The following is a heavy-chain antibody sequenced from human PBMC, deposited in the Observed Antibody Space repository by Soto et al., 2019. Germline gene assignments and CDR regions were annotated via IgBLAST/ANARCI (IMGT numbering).Heavy chain of an antibody. J-gene: IGHJ5*02. CDR3: ARDDDYEANAIDL. Sequence: QVQLVESGGGVVQPGRSLRLSCVASGFTFSRYGMHWVRQAPGKGLEWVAVIWNDGSKQVYDDSVKGRFTISRDSSKNTLYLEMDSLRDEDTSVYYCARDDDYEANAIDLWGQGTLVTVSS. CDR1: GFTFSRYG. V-gene: IGHV3-33*01. D-gene: IGHD4-17*01. CDR2: IWNDGSKQ.